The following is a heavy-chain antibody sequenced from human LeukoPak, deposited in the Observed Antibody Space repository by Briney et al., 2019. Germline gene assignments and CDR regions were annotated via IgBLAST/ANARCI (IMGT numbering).Heavy chain of an antibody. J-gene: IGHJ4*02. CDR3: QQWRGDY. D-gene: IGHD6-19*01. V-gene: IGHV3-7*01. CDR1: GFTFSSYW. CDR2: IKQDGSER. Sequence: PGGPLRLSRAASGFTFSSYWMSWVRQAPGKGLEWVANIKQDGSERYYVDSVKGRFTISRDNAKNSLFLQMNSLRAEDTAVYYCQQWRGDYWGQGTLVTVSS.